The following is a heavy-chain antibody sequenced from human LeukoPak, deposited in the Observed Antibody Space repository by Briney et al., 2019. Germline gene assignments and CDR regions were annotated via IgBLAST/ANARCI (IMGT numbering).Heavy chain of an antibody. V-gene: IGHV4-39*01. CDR1: GGSVSSSSYY. CDR3: ALYYYGSGSFDY. Sequence: SKTLSLTCTVSGGSVSSSSYYWGWIRQPPGKGLEWIGSIYYSGNTYYNPSLKSRVTISVDTSKNQFSLKLSSVTAADTAVYYCALYYYGSGSFDYWGQGTLVTVSS. D-gene: IGHD3-10*01. CDR2: IYYSGNT. J-gene: IGHJ4*02.